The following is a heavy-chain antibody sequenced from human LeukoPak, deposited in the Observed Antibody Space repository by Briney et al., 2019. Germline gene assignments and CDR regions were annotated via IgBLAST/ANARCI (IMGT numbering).Heavy chain of an antibody. CDR2: IYYSGST. Sequence: SETLSLTCTVSGGSISSYYWSWIRQPPGQGLEWIGYIYYSGSTNYNHSLKSRATISVDTSKNQFSLKLSSVTAADTAVYYCASTRIHGYGMDVWGQGTTVTVSS. J-gene: IGHJ6*02. V-gene: IGHV4-59*08. CDR1: GGSISSYY. CDR3: ASTRIHGYGMDV.